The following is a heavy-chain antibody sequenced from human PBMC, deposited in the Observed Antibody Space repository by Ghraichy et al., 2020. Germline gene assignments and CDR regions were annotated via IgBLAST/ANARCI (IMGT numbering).Heavy chain of an antibody. D-gene: IGHD1-26*01. J-gene: IGHJ4*02. Sequence: SETLSLTCTVSGDSISSSRSYWSWIRQPPGKGLEWIGSIYYSGNTYHNPSLKSRVTISVDTSKSQFSLKLRSVTAADTAVYYCARQGGVPYYIYYFDYWGPGTLVTVSS. V-gene: IGHV4-39*01. CDR3: ARQGGVPYYIYYFDY. CDR2: IYYSGNT. CDR1: GDSISSSRSY.